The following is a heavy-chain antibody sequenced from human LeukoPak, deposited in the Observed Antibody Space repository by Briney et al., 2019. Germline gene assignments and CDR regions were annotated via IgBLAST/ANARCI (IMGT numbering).Heavy chain of an antibody. CDR3: AKDNYDYGDYDGGDY. Sequence: GGSLRLSCVASGFTFSSDGMHWVRQPPGKGLEWVAFIRYDGSNKYYADSVKGRFTISRDNSRDTLHPQMNSLRAEDTAVYYCAKDNYDYGDYDGGDYWGQGTLVTVSS. CDR1: GFTFSSDG. CDR2: IRYDGSNK. J-gene: IGHJ4*02. V-gene: IGHV3-30*02. D-gene: IGHD4-17*01.